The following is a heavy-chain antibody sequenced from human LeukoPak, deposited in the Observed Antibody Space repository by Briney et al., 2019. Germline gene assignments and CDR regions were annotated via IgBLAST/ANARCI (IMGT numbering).Heavy chain of an antibody. CDR3: ARGKDPSAFDI. J-gene: IGHJ3*02. CDR1: GGSISSYY. Sequence: PSETLSLTCTVSGGSISSYYWSWIRQPPGKGLEWIGYIYYSGSTNYNPSLKSRVTISVDTSKNQFSLKLRSVTAADTAVYYCARGKDPSAFDIWGQGTMVTVSS. CDR2: IYYSGST. V-gene: IGHV4-59*01.